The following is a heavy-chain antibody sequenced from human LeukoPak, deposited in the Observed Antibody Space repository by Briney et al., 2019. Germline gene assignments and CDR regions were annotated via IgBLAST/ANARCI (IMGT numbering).Heavy chain of an antibody. Sequence: GGSLRLSCAGSGFSFSSHGMNWVRQAPGKVLEWVSGISPSGDITYYTDSVRGRFTISRDNFKNTLSLQVNSLRAEDTALYYCGRAYDFSRHWGQGTLVTVS. D-gene: IGHD3-3*01. CDR1: GFSFSSHG. CDR2: ISPSGDIT. CDR3: GRAYDFSRH. V-gene: IGHV3-23*01. J-gene: IGHJ4*02.